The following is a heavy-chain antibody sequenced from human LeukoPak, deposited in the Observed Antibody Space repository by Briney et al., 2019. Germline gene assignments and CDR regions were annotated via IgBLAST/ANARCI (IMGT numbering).Heavy chain of an antibody. Sequence: GGSLRLSCAASGFTFSSYSMNWVRQAPGKGLEWVSSISSSCSYIYYADSVKGRFTISRDNAKNSLYLQMNSLRAEDTAVYYCARDTYYYDSSGYYYYWGQGTLVTVSS. J-gene: IGHJ4*02. CDR1: GFTFSSYS. V-gene: IGHV3-21*01. CDR3: ARDTYYYDSSGYYYY. CDR2: ISSSCSYI. D-gene: IGHD3-22*01.